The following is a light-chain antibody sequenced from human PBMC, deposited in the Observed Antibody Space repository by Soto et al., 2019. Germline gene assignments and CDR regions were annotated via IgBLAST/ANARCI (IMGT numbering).Light chain of an antibody. J-gene: IGKJ1*01. CDR3: QQYGSSPST. Sequence: EIVLTQSPGTLSLSPGERATLSCRCSQSVSGNYLSWYQQKPGQAPRLLIYGVSGRATGIPDRFSGSGSGTDFTLTISRLEPEDVAVYYCQQYGSSPSTFGQGTKVDIK. CDR1: QSVSGNY. V-gene: IGKV3-20*01. CDR2: GVS.